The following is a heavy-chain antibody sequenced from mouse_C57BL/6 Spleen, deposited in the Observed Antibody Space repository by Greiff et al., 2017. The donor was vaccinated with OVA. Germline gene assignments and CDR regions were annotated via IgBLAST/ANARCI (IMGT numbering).Heavy chain of an antibody. D-gene: IGHD2-4*01. CDR2: IRNKANNHAT. V-gene: IGHV6-6*01. CDR1: GFTFSDAW. J-gene: IGHJ1*03. CDR3: TSLYDYDSYWYFDV. Sequence: EVKVVESGGGLVQPGGSMKLSCAASGFTFSDAWMDWVRQSPEKGLEWVAEIRNKANNHATYYAESVKGRFTISRDDSKSSVYLQMNSLRAEDTGIYYGTSLYDYDSYWYFDVWGTGTTVTVSS.